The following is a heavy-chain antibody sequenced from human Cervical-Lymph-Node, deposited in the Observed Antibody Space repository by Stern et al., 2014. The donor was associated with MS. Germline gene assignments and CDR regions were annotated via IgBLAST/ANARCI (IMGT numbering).Heavy chain of an antibody. D-gene: IGHD6-13*01. Sequence: QMQLVESGAEVKRPESSGKGSCKASGGSLSTLDISWVRQAPGQGLEWVGEIKPLFGTANYAQKFKGRVTITADESTSTVYMELSSLKSEDTAIYFCARHQAGIAANWGQGTLVTVTS. CDR2: IKPLFGTA. V-gene: IGHV1-69*01. CDR3: ARHQAGIAAN. J-gene: IGHJ4*02. CDR1: GGSLSTLD.